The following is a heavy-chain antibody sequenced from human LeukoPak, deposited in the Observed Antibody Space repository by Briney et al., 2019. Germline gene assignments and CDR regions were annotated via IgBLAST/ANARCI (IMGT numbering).Heavy chain of an antibody. CDR1: GFTFSDYC. CDR3: APYHHYDSSGYYYDWFDP. J-gene: IGHJ5*02. D-gene: IGHD3-22*01. V-gene: IGHV3-11*01. Sequence: PGGSLRLSCAASGFTFSDYCMSWIRQAPGKGLEWVSYISSSGSTIYYADSVKGRFTISRDNAKNSLYLQMNSLKAEDTAVYYCAPYHHYDSSGYYYDWFDPWGQGTLVTVSS. CDR2: ISSSGSTI.